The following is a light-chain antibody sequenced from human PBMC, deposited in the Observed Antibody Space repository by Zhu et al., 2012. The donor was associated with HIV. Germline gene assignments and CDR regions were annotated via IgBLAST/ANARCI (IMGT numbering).Light chain of an antibody. CDR2: GAS. Sequence: EVVMTQSPTTLSVSPGERATLSCRAGDFVNSKLAWYQHKRGQAPRLLLYGASTRATGIPARFTGSGSGTEFTLTITSMQSEDFATYYCQQYNTWPYTFGRGDQAGDQT. J-gene: IGKJ2*01. V-gene: IGKV3-15*01. CDR1: DFVNSK. CDR3: QQYNTWPYT.